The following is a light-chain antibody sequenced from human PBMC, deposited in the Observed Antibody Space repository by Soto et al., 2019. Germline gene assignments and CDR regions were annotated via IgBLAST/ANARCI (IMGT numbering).Light chain of an antibody. CDR3: SSYAGTNTRYL. Sequence: QSLLTQPPSASGSPGQSVTISCTGKNSDVGSYNYVSWYQQHPGKAPKLMIFEVSKRPSGVPDRFSGSKSGNTASLTVSGLQAEDEADYYCSSYAGTNTRYLFGTGTKLTVL. CDR2: EVS. CDR1: NSDVGSYNY. V-gene: IGLV2-8*01. J-gene: IGLJ1*01.